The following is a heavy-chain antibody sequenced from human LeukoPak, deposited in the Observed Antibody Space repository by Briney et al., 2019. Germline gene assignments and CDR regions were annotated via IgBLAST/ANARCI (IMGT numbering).Heavy chain of an antibody. Sequence: ASVKVSCKASGYTFTSYYMHWVRQAPGQGLEWMGIINPSGGSTSDAQKFQGRVTMTRDTFTSTVYMELSSLRSEYTAVYYCARGPRTGQSNLSLTRYYYYYMDVWGKGTTVTVSS. CDR3: ARGPRTGQSNLSLTRYYYYYMDV. J-gene: IGHJ6*03. D-gene: IGHD3/OR15-3a*01. CDR2: INPSGGST. V-gene: IGHV1-46*01. CDR1: GYTFTSYY.